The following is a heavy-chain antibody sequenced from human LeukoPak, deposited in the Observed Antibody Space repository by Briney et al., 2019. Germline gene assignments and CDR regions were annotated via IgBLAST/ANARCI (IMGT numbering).Heavy chain of an antibody. CDR3: ASRRGFDWLLHFDY. CDR2: IKQGGSEK. D-gene: IGHD3-9*01. V-gene: IGHV3-7*01. CDR1: GFTFSSYW. J-gene: IGHJ4*02. Sequence: GGSLTLSCAASGFTFSSYWMSWVRQAPGKGLEWVANIKQGGSEKYYVDSVKGRFTISRENAKHSLYLQMNSLRAEDTAVYYCASRRGFDWLLHFDYWGQGTLVTVSS.